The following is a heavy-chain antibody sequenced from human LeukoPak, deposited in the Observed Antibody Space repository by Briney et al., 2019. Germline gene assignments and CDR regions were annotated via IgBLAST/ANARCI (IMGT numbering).Heavy chain of an antibody. V-gene: IGHV3-53*04. Sequence: GGSLRLSCAASGFTVSSNYMSWVRQAPGKGLEWVSVIYSGGSTYYADSVKGRFTISRHNSKNTLYLQTNSLRAEDTAVYYCARTYFYGDYVDRFDPWGQGTLVTVSS. CDR1: GFTVSSNY. CDR3: ARTYFYGDYVDRFDP. CDR2: IYSGGST. D-gene: IGHD4-17*01. J-gene: IGHJ5*02.